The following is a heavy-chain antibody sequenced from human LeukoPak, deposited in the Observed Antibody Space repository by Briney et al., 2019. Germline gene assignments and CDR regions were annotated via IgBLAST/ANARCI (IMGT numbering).Heavy chain of an antibody. Sequence: GASVKVSCKASGYTFTSYAISWVRQAPGQGLEWMGGIIPIFGTANYAQKFQGRVTITADESTSTAYMELSSLRSEDTAVYYCARSSFSGSYYSFYYWGQGTLVTVSS. CDR3: ARSSFSGSYYSFYY. CDR1: GYTFTSYA. V-gene: IGHV1-69*13. CDR2: IIPIFGTA. J-gene: IGHJ4*02. D-gene: IGHD1-26*01.